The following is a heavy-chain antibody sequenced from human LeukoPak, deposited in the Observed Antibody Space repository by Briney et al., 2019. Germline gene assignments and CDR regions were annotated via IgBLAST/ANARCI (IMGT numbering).Heavy chain of an antibody. D-gene: IGHD6-6*01. CDR3: ATFPPHSSDNPYFDY. V-gene: IGHV5-51*01. CDR1: GYSFTSYW. J-gene: IGHJ4*02. Sequence: GESLKISCKGSGYSFTSYWIGWVRQVPGKGLEWMGIIWPDDSDKRYSPSFQGQVTISADKSISTAYLQWSSLKASDTAMYYCATFPPHSSDNPYFDYWGQGTLVTVSS. CDR2: IWPDDSDK.